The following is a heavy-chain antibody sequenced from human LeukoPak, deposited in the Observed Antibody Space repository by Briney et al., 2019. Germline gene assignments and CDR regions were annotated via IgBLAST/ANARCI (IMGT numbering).Heavy chain of an antibody. J-gene: IGHJ4*02. V-gene: IGHV3-23*01. CDR2: ISGSGGST. CDR1: GGTFSSYA. Sequence: RRASVTVSCKASGGTFSSYAMSWVRQAPGKGLEWVSAISGSGGSTYYADSVKGRFTISRDNSKNTLYLQMNSLRAEDTAVYYCAKDQYYYDSSGYYQYDFDYWGQGTLVTVSS. CDR3: AKDQYYYDSSGYYQYDFDY. D-gene: IGHD3-22*01.